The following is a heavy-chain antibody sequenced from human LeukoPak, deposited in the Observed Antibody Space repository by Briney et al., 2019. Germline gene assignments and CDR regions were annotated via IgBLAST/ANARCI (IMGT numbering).Heavy chain of an antibody. CDR2: IIPILGIA. D-gene: IGHD3-9*01. V-gene: IGHV1-69*04. J-gene: IGHJ4*02. Sequence: ASVKVSCKASGGTFSSYAISWVRQAPGQGLEWMGRIIPILGIANYAQKFQGRVTITADKSTSTAYMELSSLTSEDTAVYYCAREAYKLRYFDWLLPTDYWGQGTLVTVSS. CDR3: AREAYKLRYFDWLLPTDY. CDR1: GGTFSSYA.